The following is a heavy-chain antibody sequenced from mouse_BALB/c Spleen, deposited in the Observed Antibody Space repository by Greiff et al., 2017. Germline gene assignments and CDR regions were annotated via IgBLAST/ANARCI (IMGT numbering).Heavy chain of an antibody. CDR3: ARGITTVAY. V-gene: IGHV1-7*01. D-gene: IGHD1-1*01. CDR1: GYTFTSYW. CDR2: INPSTGYT. Sequence: QVHVKQSGAELAKPGASVKMSCKASGYTFTSYWMHWVKQRPGQGLEWIGYINPSTGYTEYNQKFKDKATLTADKSSSTAYMQLSSLTSEDSAVYYCARGITTVAYWGQGTLVTVSA. J-gene: IGHJ3*01.